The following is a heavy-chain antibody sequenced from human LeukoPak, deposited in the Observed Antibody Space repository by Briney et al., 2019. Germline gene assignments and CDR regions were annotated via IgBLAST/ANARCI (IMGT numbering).Heavy chain of an antibody. CDR1: GGSFSGFY. CDR2: INHSGST. V-gene: IGHV4-34*01. J-gene: IGHJ4*02. D-gene: IGHD2-8*01. CDR3: ARPHSGTVNASTYGVIDY. Sequence: SETRSLTCAVYGGSFSGFYWSWIRQPPGKGLEWIGEINHSGSTNYNPSLKSRVTISVDTSKSQFSLKLSSVTAADTAMYYCARPHSGTVNASTYGVIDYWGQGTLVTVSS.